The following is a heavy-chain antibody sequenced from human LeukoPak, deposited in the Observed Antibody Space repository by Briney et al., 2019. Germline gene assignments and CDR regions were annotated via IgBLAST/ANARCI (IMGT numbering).Heavy chain of an antibody. Sequence: GASVKVSCKAPGYTFTGYYMHWVRQAPGQGLEWMGWINPNSGGTNYAQKFQGRVTMTRDTPISTAYMELSRLRSDDTAVYYCAREPPYDSSGYVDYWGQGTLVTVSS. CDR1: GYTFTGYY. CDR3: AREPPYDSSGYVDY. J-gene: IGHJ4*02. D-gene: IGHD3-22*01. V-gene: IGHV1-2*02. CDR2: INPNSGGT.